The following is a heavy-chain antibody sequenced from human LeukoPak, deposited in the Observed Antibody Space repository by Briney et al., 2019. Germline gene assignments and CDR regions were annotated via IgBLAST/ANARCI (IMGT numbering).Heavy chain of an antibody. D-gene: IGHD6-13*01. CDR2: INHSGST. V-gene: IGHV4-34*01. CDR1: GGSFSGYY. J-gene: IGHJ5*02. Sequence: SETLSLTCAVYGGSFSGYYWSWLRQPPGKGLEWIGEINHSGSTNYNPSLKSRVTISVDTSKNQFSLKLSSVTAADTAVYYCARGRVASIAAATRGWFDLWGQGTLVSVSS. CDR3: ARGRVASIAAATRGWFDL.